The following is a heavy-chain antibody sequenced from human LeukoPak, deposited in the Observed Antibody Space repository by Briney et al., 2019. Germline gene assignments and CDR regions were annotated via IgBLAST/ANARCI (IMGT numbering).Heavy chain of an antibody. CDR1: GFTFDDYA. CDR2: ISWNSGSI. V-gene: IGHV3-9*01. D-gene: IGHD6-19*01. CDR3: AKDMDSGWHPDAFDI. Sequence: GGSLRLSCAASGFTFDDYAMHWVRQAPGKGLEWVSGISWNSGSIGYADSVKGRFTISRGNAKNSLYLQMNSLRAEDTALYYCAKDMDSGWHPDAFDIWGQGTMVTVSS. J-gene: IGHJ3*02.